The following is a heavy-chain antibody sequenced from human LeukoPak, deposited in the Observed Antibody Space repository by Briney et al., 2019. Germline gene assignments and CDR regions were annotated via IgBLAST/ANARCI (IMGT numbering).Heavy chain of an antibody. D-gene: IGHD3-22*01. Sequence: PSETLSLTCAVYGGSFSDSQWIWIRQPPGKGLEWIGSIYYSGSTNYNPSLKSRVTISVDTSKNQFSLKLSSVTAADTAVYYCARDVYYYDSSSYYYFDYWGQGTLVTVSS. CDR1: GGSFSDSQ. V-gene: IGHV4-34*11. J-gene: IGHJ4*02. CDR3: ARDVYYYDSSSYYYFDY. CDR2: IYYSGST.